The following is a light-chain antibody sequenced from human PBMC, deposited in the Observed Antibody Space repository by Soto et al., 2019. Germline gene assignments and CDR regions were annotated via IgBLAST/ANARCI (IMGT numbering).Light chain of an antibody. Sequence: AIRMTQSPSSVSASTGDRVTITCRASQGISSYLAWYQQKPGKAPKVLIHTASTLQGGVPSRFSGSGSGTDFTLTISRLQSEDFATYYCQQYYTYPWTFGQGTKVEVK. J-gene: IGKJ1*01. CDR2: TAS. CDR1: QGISSY. CDR3: QQYYTYPWT. V-gene: IGKV1-8*01.